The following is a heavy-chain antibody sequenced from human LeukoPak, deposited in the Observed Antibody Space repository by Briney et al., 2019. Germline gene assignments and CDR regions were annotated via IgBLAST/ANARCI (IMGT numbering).Heavy chain of an antibody. D-gene: IGHD6-19*01. CDR1: GGTLSSYY. J-gene: IGHJ4*02. Sequence: PSETLSLTCTVSGGTLSSYYWNWIRQPPGKGLEWIGYIHYSGSTKYNPSLKSRVTISVDTSKNQFSLKLSSVTAADTAVYYCARWYSRGRAFDYWGQGTLVTVSS. CDR3: ARWYSRGRAFDY. CDR2: IHYSGST. V-gene: IGHV4-59*08.